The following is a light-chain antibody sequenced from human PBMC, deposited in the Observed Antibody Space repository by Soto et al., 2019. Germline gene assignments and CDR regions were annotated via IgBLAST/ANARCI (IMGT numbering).Light chain of an antibody. Sequence: ERVMTQSPVTLYVSPGESVTLSCRASQSVGTNLAWYQQKPGQAPSLLSYGVSTRATGIPTRFSRSGSGRQFTLTISSLQSEDFAVYYCQQYHNWPQTFGQGTKVEIK. CDR3: QQYHNWPQT. J-gene: IGKJ1*01. CDR1: QSVGTN. CDR2: GVS. V-gene: IGKV3-15*01.